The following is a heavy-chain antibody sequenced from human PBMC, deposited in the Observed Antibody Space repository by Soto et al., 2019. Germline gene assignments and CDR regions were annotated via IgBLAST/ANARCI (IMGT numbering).Heavy chain of an antibody. V-gene: IGHV4-59*01. Sequence: PSETLSLTCTVSGGSISSYYWSWILQPPGKGLEWIGYIYYSGSTNYNPSLKSRVTISVDTSKNQFSLKLSSVTAADTAVYYCARAVDLVPAAILRFDPWGQGTLVTVSS. CDR1: GGSISSYY. CDR2: IYYSGST. CDR3: ARAVDLVPAAILRFDP. D-gene: IGHD2-2*02. J-gene: IGHJ5*02.